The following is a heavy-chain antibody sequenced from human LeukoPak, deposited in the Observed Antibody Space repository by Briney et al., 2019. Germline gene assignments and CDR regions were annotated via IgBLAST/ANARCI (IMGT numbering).Heavy chain of an antibody. J-gene: IGHJ4*02. CDR2: IYHSGST. V-gene: IGHV4-38-2*02. Sequence: PSETLSLTCTVSGYSISSGYYWGWIRQPPGKGLEWIGSIYHSGSTYYNPSLKSRVTISVDTSKNQFSLKLSSVTAADTAVYYCAQLGYSSGWFLFDYWGQGTLVTVSS. CDR1: GYSISSGYY. D-gene: IGHD6-19*01. CDR3: AQLGYSSGWFLFDY.